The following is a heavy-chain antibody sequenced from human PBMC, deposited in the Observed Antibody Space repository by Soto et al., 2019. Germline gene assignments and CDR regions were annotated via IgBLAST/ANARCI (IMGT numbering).Heavy chain of an antibody. Sequence: EVQLLESGGGLVQPGGPLRLSCAASGFSFSNYDMTWVRQAPGKGLDWVSTISGNGFTTYYADSVKGRFTISRDNSKNTVYLQMNSLRVEDTAVYYCANRNYYAKSGYTYPYFDCWGQGSLGTVSS. CDR3: ANRNYYAKSGYTYPYFDC. CDR1: GFSFSNYD. J-gene: IGHJ4*02. CDR2: ISGNGFTT. V-gene: IGHV3-23*01. D-gene: IGHD3-22*01.